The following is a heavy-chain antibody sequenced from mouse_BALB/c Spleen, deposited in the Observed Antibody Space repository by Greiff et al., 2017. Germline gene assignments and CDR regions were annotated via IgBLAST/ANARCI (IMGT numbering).Heavy chain of an antibody. D-gene: IGHD1-1*02. V-gene: IGHV5-4*02. CDR2: ISDGGSYT. Sequence: EVQVVESGGGLVKPGGSLKLSCAASGFTFSDYYMYWVRQTPEKRLEWVATISDGGSYTYYPDSVKGRFTISRDNAKNNLYLQMSSLKSEDTAMYYCAREGTIYAMDYWGQGTSVTVSS. J-gene: IGHJ4*01. CDR3: AREGTIYAMDY. CDR1: GFTFSDYY.